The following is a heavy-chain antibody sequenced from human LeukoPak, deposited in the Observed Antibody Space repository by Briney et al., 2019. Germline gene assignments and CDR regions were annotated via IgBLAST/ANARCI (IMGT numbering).Heavy chain of an antibody. CDR3: ARGDDSSGYSFGY. Sequence: PSETLSLTCTVSGGSISSSSYYWGWIRRPPGKGLEWIGSIYYSGSTYYNPSLKSRVTMSVDTSKNQFSLKLSSVTAADTAVYYCARGDDSSGYSFGYWGQGTLVTVSS. CDR2: IYYSGST. D-gene: IGHD3-22*01. J-gene: IGHJ4*02. V-gene: IGHV4-39*01. CDR1: GGSISSSSYY.